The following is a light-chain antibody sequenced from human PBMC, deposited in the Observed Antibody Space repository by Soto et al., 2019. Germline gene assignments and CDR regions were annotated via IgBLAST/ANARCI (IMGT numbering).Light chain of an antibody. CDR1: SSDVGGYNY. V-gene: IGLV2-11*01. CDR3: CSYAVTYYV. CDR2: DVS. J-gene: IGLJ1*01. Sequence: ALTQPRSVSGSPGQSVTISCTGTSSDVGGYNYVSWYQQHPGKAPKFMIYDVSKRPSGVPDRFSGSKSGNTASLTISGLQAEDEADYYCCSYAVTYYVFGTGTKLTVL.